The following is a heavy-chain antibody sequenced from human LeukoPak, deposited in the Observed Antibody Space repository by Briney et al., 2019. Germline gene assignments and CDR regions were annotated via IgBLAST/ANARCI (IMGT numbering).Heavy chain of an antibody. D-gene: IGHD5-12*01. CDR3: AKIYSAYEPVDY. CDR1: GFTFSSYT. CDR2: ISSSSSTM. Sequence: GGSLRLSCAASGFTFSSYTMNWVRQAPGKGLEWVSYISSSSSTMYYADSVKGRFTISRDNSKNTLYLQVNSLRAEDTSVYYCAKIYSAYEPVDYWGQGTLVTVSS. V-gene: IGHV3-48*01. J-gene: IGHJ4*02.